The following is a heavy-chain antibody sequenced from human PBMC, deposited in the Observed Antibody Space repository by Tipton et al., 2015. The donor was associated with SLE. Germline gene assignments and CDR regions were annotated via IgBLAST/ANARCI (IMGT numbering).Heavy chain of an antibody. V-gene: IGHV1-69*01. CDR3: ARARGVLGGSGWYFEL. CDR1: VYTFTSYA. J-gene: IGHJ2*01. Sequence: QLVQSGAEVKKPGASVKVSCKASVYTFTSYAISWVRQAPGQGLEWMGGIIPIFGTANYAQKFQGRVTITTDESTSTAYMELSILRAEDTAVYYCARARGVLGGSGWYFELWGRGTLVTVSS. D-gene: IGHD4/OR15-4a*01. CDR2: IIPIFGTA.